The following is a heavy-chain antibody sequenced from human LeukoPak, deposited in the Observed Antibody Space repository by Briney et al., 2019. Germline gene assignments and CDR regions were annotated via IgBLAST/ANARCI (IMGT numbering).Heavy chain of an antibody. Sequence: PSETLSLTCTVSGGSISSYYWSWIRQPPGKGLEWIGEINHSGSTNYNPSLKSRVIISVDTSKNQFSLKLSSVTAADTAVYYCASDLSSGQLIDYWGQGTLVTVSS. J-gene: IGHJ4*02. CDR3: ASDLSSGQLIDY. CDR1: GGSISSYY. V-gene: IGHV4-34*01. CDR2: INHSGST. D-gene: IGHD3-22*01.